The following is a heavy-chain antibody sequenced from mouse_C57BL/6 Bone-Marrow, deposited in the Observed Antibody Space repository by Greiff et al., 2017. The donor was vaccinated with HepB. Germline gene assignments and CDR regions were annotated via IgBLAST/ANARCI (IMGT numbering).Heavy chain of an antibody. V-gene: IGHV1-80*01. J-gene: IGHJ3*01. CDR3: ARWDYGSSGFAY. Sequence: QVQLKESGAELVKPGASVKISCKASGYAFSSYWMNWVKQRPGKGLEWIGQIYPGDGDTNYNGKFKGKATLTADKSSSTAYMQLSSLTSEDSAVYFCARWDYGSSGFAYWGQGTLVTVSA. CDR1: GYAFSSYW. CDR2: IYPGDGDT. D-gene: IGHD1-1*01.